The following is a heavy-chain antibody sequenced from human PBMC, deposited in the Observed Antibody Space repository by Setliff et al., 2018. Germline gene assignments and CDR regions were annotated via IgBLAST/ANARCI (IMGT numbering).Heavy chain of an antibody. V-gene: IGHV4-4*02. CDR1: GDSIDTDIW. CDR2: IYLGGSP. J-gene: IGHJ5*02. Sequence: SETLSLTCTVSGDSIDTDIWWSWVRQSPGKGLEWIGEIYLGGSPTYNPSLKSRVTISIYKSKNQLSLDLTSVTAADTAVYYCARNWHWGFNPWGRGALVTVSA. CDR3: ARNWHWGFNP. D-gene: IGHD1-7*01.